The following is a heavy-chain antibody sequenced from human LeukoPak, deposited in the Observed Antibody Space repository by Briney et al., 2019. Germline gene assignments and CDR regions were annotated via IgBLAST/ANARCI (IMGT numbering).Heavy chain of an antibody. CDR3: AKGSTAGTPREFDY. Sequence: GGSLRLSCAASGFTFSSYTMHWVRQAPGKGLEWVAVISYDGSNKYYADSVKGRFTISRDNSKNALYLQMNSLRAEDTAVYYCAKGSTAGTPREFDYWGQGTLVTVSS. V-gene: IGHV3-30*04. D-gene: IGHD6-13*01. J-gene: IGHJ4*02. CDR2: ISYDGSNK. CDR1: GFTFSSYT.